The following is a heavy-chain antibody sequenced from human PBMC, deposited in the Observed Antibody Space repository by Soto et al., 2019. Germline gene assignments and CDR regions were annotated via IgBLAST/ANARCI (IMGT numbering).Heavy chain of an antibody. V-gene: IGHV4-61*07. Sequence: KGLEWIGYIYYSGSTNYNPSLKSRVTISVDTSKNQFSLKLSSVTAADTAVYCCARLNYVWGSYRYGYYYYGMDVWGQGSTVTSP. J-gene: IGHJ6*02. CDR2: IYYSGST. D-gene: IGHD3-16*02. CDR3: ARLNYVWGSYRYGYYYYGMDV.